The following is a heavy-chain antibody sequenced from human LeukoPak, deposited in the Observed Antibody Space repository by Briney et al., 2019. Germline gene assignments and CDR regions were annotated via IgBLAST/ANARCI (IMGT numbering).Heavy chain of an antibody. J-gene: IGHJ4*02. CDR2: IWHDGNNK. D-gene: IGHD2-21*02. Sequence: PGGSLRLSCATSGFAFSTQGMHWVRQAPGKGLEWVAAIWHDGNNKYYVDSVKGRFTISRDNSKNTVYLQMNNLRAEDTAVYYCAKNRRAVTGVELWYWGQGTLVTVSS. V-gene: IGHV3-33*06. CDR3: AKNRRAVTGVELWY. CDR1: GFAFSTQG.